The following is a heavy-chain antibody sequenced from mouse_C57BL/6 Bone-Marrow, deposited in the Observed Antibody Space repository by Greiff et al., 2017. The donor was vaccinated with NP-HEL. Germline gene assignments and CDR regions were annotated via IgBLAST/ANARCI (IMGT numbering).Heavy chain of an antibody. J-gene: IGHJ3*01. V-gene: IGHV1-62-2*01. CDR2: FYPGSGSI. CDR3: ARHEDRGYDYDGAWFAY. D-gene: IGHD2-4*01. CDR1: GYTFTEYT. Sequence: QVQLQQSGAELVKPGASVKLSCKASGYTFTEYTIHWVKQRSGQGLEWIGWFYPGSGSIKYNEKFKDKATLTADKSSSTVYMELSRLTSEDSAVYFCARHEDRGYDYDGAWFAYWGQGTLVTVSA.